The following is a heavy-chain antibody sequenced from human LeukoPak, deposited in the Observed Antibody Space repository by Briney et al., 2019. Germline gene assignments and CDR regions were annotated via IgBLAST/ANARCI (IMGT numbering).Heavy chain of an antibody. J-gene: IGHJ4*02. CDR2: ISAYNGNT. Sequence: ASVKVSCKASGYTFTTSGISWVRQAPGQGLEWMGWISAYNGNTNYAQKLQGRVTMTTDTSTSTTYMELRSLKSDDTAVYYCARDGLNGYNYGLFDYWGQGTLVTVSS. D-gene: IGHD5-18*01. CDR1: GYTFTTSG. V-gene: IGHV1-18*01. CDR3: ARDGLNGYNYGLFDY.